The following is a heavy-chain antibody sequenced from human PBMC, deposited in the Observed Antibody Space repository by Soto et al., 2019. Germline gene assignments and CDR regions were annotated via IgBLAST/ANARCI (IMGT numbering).Heavy chain of an antibody. CDR3: ASGGIKDGYNYRPWYFDY. CDR1: GGTFSSYA. CDR2: IIPIFGTA. V-gene: IGHV1-69*01. Sequence: QVQLVQSGAEVKKPGSSVKVSCKASGGTFSSYAISWVRQAPGQGLEWMGGIIPIFGTANYAQKFQGRVTITADESTSTAYMELSSLRSEDTAVYYCASGGIKDGYNYRPWYFDYWGQGTLVTVSS. D-gene: IGHD1-1*01. J-gene: IGHJ4*02.